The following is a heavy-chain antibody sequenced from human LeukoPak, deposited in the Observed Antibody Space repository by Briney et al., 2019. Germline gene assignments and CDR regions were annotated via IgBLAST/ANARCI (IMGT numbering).Heavy chain of an antibody. J-gene: IGHJ5*02. V-gene: IGHV3-21*01. CDR2: ISSCSSYI. CDR1: GFTFSSYS. D-gene: IGHD3-10*01. CDR3: ARDVVVRGVMGNWFDP. Sequence: KPGGSLRLSCAASGFTFSSYSMNWVRQAPGKGLEWVSSISSCSSYIYYADSVKGRFTISRDNAKNSLYLQMNSLRAEDTAVYYCARDVVVRGVMGNWFDPWGQGTLVTVSS.